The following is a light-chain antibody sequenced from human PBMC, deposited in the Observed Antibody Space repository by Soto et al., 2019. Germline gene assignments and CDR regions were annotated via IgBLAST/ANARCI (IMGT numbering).Light chain of an antibody. V-gene: IGKV1-8*01. Sequence: AIRMTQSPSSFSASTGDGVTITCRASQGISSYLAWYQQKPGKAPKLLIYAASTLQSGVPSRFSGSGSGTDFTLTISCLQSEGFATYYCQQYDSYPRTFGQGTKVEIK. J-gene: IGKJ1*01. CDR2: AAS. CDR3: QQYDSYPRT. CDR1: QGISSY.